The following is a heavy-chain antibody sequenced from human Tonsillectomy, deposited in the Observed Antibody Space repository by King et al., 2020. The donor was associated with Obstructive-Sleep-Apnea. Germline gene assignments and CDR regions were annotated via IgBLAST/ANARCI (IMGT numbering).Heavy chain of an antibody. Sequence: HVQLQQWGAGLLKPSETLSLTCAVYGGSLSAYSWSWIRQPPGKGLEWIGEINHSGNINYSPSLKSRVTISVDTSKNQFSLKLSSVTAADTAVYYCAGGRRKGSIKIARREHKASDIWGQGTMVTVSS. CDR2: INHSGNI. V-gene: IGHV4-34*01. CDR1: GGSLSAYS. CDR3: AGGRRKGSIKIARREHKASDI. D-gene: IGHD2-21*01. J-gene: IGHJ3*02.